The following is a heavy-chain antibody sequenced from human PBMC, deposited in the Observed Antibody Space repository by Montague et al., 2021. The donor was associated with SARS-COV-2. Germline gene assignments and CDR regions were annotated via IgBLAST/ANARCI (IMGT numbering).Heavy chain of an antibody. CDR1: GFTFSIYA. J-gene: IGHJ4*02. V-gene: IGHV3-23*01. CDR3: AKAEESGNYSSVGLDS. CDR2: FTGGNT. D-gene: IGHD1-7*01. Sequence: SLRLSCAASGFTFSIYAMSWVRQAPGKGPQWVSTFTGGNTFYADSVKGRFTISRDNYKNTLYLQMNSLGAEDTAIYYCAKAEESGNYSSVGLDSWGPGTLVTVSS.